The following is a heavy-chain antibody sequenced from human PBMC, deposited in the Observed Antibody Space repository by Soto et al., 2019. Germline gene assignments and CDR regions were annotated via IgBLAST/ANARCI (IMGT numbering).Heavy chain of an antibody. CDR3: AKCTVDKVVTSGWCTRHDP. CDR2: IRGTNGKT. Sequence: EVQLLESGGGLVQPGGSLRLSCAASGFTFSSSAMSWVRQAPGKGLEWVSAIRGTNGKTHYAESVKGRLTISRDNFKNTLCRHMNFLRTANTAVYFCAKCTVDKVVTSGWCTRHDPWGQGTLVIVSS. CDR1: GFTFSSSA. V-gene: IGHV3-23*01. D-gene: IGHD6-19*01. J-gene: IGHJ5*02.